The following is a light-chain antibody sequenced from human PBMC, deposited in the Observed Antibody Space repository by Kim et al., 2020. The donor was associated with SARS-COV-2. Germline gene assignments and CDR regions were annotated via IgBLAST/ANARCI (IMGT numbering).Light chain of an antibody. J-gene: IGLJ1*01. V-gene: IGLV2-11*03. CDR3: CSYTDRHTFV. Sequence: GQSVTISCTGTSSDVGSFKYVSWYQQHPGTVPKLMIYDVSKRPSGVPDRFSGSKSGNTASLTVSGLQAEDEADYYCCSYTDRHTFVFGTGTKVTVL. CDR1: SSDVGSFKY. CDR2: DVS.